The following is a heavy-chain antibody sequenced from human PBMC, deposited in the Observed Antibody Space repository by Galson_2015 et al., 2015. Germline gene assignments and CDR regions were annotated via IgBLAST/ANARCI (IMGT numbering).Heavy chain of an antibody. CDR1: GFTVSSNY. J-gene: IGHJ3*02. CDR2: IYSGGST. D-gene: IGHD3-16*01. V-gene: IGHV3-53*01. Sequence: SLRLSCAASGFTVSSNYMSWVRQAPGKGLEWVSVIYSGGSTYYADSVKGRFTISRDNSKNTLYLQMNSLRAEDTAVYYCARLGHHLGYAFDIWGQGTMVTVSS. CDR3: ARLGHHLGYAFDI.